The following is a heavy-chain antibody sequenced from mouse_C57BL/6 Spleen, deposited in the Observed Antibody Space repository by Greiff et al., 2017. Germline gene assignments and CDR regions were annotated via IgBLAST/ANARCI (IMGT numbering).Heavy chain of an antibody. CDR3: TSGGIYYDYGWFAY. CDR2: IDPETGGT. J-gene: IGHJ3*01. Sequence: VKLMESGAELVRPGASVTLSCKASGYTFTDYEMHWVQQTPVHGLEWIGAIDPETGGTAYTQKFTGKAILTADKSSSTAYMELRSLTSADSAVYYCTSGGIYYDYGWFAYWGQGTLVTVSA. CDR1: GYTFTDYE. D-gene: IGHD2-4*01. V-gene: IGHV1-15*01.